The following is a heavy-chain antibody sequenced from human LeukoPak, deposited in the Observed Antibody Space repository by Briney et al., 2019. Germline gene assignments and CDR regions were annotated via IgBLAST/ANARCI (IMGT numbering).Heavy chain of an antibody. CDR2: INHSGST. V-gene: IGHV4-34*01. D-gene: IGHD5-18*01. CDR3: ARPTDTAMGPFDY. CDR1: GGSFSGYY. J-gene: IGHJ4*02. Sequence: SETLSLTCAVYGGSFSGYYWSWIRQPPGKGLEWIGEINHSGSTNYNPSLKSRVTISVDTSKNQFSLKLSSVTAADTAVYYCARPTDTAMGPFDYWGQGTLVTVSS.